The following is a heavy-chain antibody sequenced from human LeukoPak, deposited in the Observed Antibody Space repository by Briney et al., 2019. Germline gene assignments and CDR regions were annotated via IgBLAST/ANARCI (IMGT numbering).Heavy chain of an antibody. J-gene: IGHJ4*02. CDR2: IGWNSGGI. CDR3: VKVTAAGFVDH. Sequence: GGSLRLSCAASGFTFDDYAMHWVRQAPGKGLEWVSGIGWNSGGIVYVESVKGRFTISRDNAKKSLYLQMNSLGAEDTALYYCVKVTAAGFVDHWGQGTLVTVSS. V-gene: IGHV3-9*01. CDR1: GFTFDDYA. D-gene: IGHD6-13*01.